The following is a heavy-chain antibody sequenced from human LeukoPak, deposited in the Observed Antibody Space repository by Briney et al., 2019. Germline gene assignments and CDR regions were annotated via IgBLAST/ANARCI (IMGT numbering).Heavy chain of an antibody. J-gene: IGHJ4*02. CDR2: IYPGDSDT. D-gene: IGHD2-2*01. Sequence: KHGESLKTSCRGSGYSFTTYWIGWVRQTPGKGLEWMGIIYPGDSDTRYSPSFQGQVTMSADKSINTAYLQWSSLKASDTVMYYCARRKGCSSTSCPPDYWGQGTLVTVSS. CDR3: ARRKGCSSTSCPPDY. V-gene: IGHV5-51*01. CDR1: GYSFTTYW.